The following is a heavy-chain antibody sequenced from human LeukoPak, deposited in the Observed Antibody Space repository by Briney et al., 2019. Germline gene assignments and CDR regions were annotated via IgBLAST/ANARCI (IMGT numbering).Heavy chain of an antibody. CDR2: INHSGST. Sequence: SETLSLTCAVYGGSFSGYYWSWIRQPPGKGLEWIGEINHSGSTNYNPSLKSRVTISVDTSKNQFSLKLSSVTAADTAVYYCARALRAYGGNSAYWGQGTLVTVSS. CDR3: ARALRAYGGNSAY. CDR1: GGSFSGYY. D-gene: IGHD4-23*01. J-gene: IGHJ4*02. V-gene: IGHV4-34*01.